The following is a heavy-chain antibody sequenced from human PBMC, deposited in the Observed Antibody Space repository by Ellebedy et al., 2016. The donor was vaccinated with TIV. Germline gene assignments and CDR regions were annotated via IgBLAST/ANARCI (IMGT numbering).Heavy chain of an antibody. CDR2: INAGNGNT. CDR1: GYTFTSYA. Sequence: ASVKVSCXASGYTFTSYAMHWVRQAPGQRLEWMGWINAGNGNTKYSQKFQGRVTITRDTSASTAYMELSSLRSEDTAVYYCARDEGATTPESYYYYGMDVWGQGTTVTVSS. V-gene: IGHV1-3*01. CDR3: ARDEGATTPESYYYYGMDV. J-gene: IGHJ6*02. D-gene: IGHD1-26*01.